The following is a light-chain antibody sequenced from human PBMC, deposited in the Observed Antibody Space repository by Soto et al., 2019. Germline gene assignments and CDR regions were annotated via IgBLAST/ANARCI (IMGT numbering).Light chain of an antibody. CDR2: DVS. V-gene: IGLV2-14*03. CDR1: SSDVGGYNY. J-gene: IGLJ1*01. Sequence: QSVLTQPASVSGSPGQSITTSCTGTSSDVGGYNYVSWYQQHPGKAPKLMIYDVSNRPSGVSYRFSGSKSGNTASLTISGLQAEDEADYYCSSYTSSSTLYVFGTGTKVTVL. CDR3: SSYTSSSTLYV.